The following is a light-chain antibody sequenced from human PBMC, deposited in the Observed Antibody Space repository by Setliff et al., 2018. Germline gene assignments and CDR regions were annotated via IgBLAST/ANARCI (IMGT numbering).Light chain of an antibody. CDR2: QDT. J-gene: IGLJ1*01. CDR3: QAWDSSTGV. Sequence: SYALTQPPSVSVSPGQTASITCSGDKLGDKYACWYQQKPGQSPVLVIYQDTKRPSGIPERFSGSNSGNTATLTISGTQAMDEADYYCQAWDSSTGVFGTGTKATVL. CDR1: KLGDKY. V-gene: IGLV3-1*01.